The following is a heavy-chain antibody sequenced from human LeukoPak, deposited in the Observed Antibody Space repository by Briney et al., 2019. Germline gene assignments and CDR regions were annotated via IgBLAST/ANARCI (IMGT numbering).Heavy chain of an antibody. CDR3: ARDYSGSYYFDY. J-gene: IGHJ4*02. CDR2: ISYDGSNE. Sequence: GGSLRLSCAASGFTFSSYGMHWVRQAPGKGLEWVAVISYDGSNEYYADSVKGRFTISRDNSKNTLYLQMSSLRSEDTAVYYCARDYSGSYYFDYWAREPWSPSPQ. CDR1: GFTFSSYG. V-gene: IGHV3-30*03. D-gene: IGHD1-26*01.